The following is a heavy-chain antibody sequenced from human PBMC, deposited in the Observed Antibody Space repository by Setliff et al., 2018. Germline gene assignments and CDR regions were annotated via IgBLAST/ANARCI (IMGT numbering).Heavy chain of an antibody. V-gene: IGHV1-2*02. D-gene: IGHD3-16*02. J-gene: IGHJ6*02. CDR3: ARDRGQVTVNNRYGFYYYGMDV. Sequence: ASVKVSCKSSGYIFTDYYIHWVRQAPGQGLEWMGWINPDSGDANYGPNFQGRFTISRDNSKNTVYLRMNALRAEDTGLYYCARDRGQVTVNNRYGFYYYGMDVWGQGTTVTVSS. CDR2: INPDSGDA. CDR1: GYIFTDYY.